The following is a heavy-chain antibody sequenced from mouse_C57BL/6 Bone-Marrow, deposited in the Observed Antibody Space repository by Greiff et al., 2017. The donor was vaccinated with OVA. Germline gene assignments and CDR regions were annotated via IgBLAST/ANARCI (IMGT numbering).Heavy chain of an antibody. V-gene: IGHV5-6*02. Sequence: VMLVASGGDLVKPGGSLNLSCAASGFTFRSYGMSWVRQTPDKRLAWVATISSGGSYTYYPDSVKGRFPISRDNAKNTLYLQMSSLKSEDTALYNWARLGYDGHQDYWGQGTSVTVSS. D-gene: IGHD2-2*01. CDR3: ARLGYDGHQDY. J-gene: IGHJ4*01. CDR1: GFTFRSYG. CDR2: ISSGGSYT.